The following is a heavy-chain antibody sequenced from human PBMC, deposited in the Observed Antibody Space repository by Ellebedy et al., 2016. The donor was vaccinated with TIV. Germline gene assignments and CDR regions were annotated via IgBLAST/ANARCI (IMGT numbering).Heavy chain of an antibody. Sequence: SETLSLTXTVSGGSISSYYWSWIRQPPGKGLEWIGEINHSGSTNYNPSLKSRVTISVDTSKNQFSLKLSSVTAADTAVFYCARGGSGFTMVRGRIGYYGMDVWGQGTTVTVSS. CDR2: INHSGST. D-gene: IGHD3-10*01. V-gene: IGHV4-34*01. CDR3: ARGGSGFTMVRGRIGYYGMDV. J-gene: IGHJ6*02. CDR1: GGSISSYY.